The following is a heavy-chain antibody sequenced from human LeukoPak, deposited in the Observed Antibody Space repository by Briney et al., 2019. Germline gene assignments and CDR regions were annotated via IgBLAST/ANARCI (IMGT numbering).Heavy chain of an antibody. D-gene: IGHD2-2*01. CDR3: ATQVVPAANAHSRVSYWYFDL. CDR1: GGSISSSSYY. CDR2: IYYSGST. J-gene: IGHJ2*01. Sequence: SETLSLTCTVSGGSISSSSYYWGWIRQPPGKGLEWIGSIYYSGSTYYNPSLKSRVTISVDTSKNQFSLKLSSVTAADTAVYYCATQVVPAANAHSRVSYWYFDLWGRGTLVTVSS. V-gene: IGHV4-39*01.